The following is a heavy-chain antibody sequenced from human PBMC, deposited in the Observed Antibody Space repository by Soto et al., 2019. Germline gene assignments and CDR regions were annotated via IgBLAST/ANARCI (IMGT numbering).Heavy chain of an antibody. CDR2: IYYSGST. D-gene: IGHD3-22*01. J-gene: IGHJ4*02. CDR3: ARDSLDYYDSSGYYRTFDY. CDR1: GGSVSSGSYY. Sequence: PSETLSLTCTVSGGSVSSGSYYWSWIRQPPGKGLEWIGYIYYSGSTNYNPSLKSRVTISVDTSKNQFSLKLSSVTAADTAVYYCARDSLDYYDSSGYYRTFDYWGQGTLVTVSS. V-gene: IGHV4-61*01.